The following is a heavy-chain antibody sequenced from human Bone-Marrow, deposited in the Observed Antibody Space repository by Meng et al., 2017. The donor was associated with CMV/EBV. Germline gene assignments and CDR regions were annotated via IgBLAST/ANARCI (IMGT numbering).Heavy chain of an antibody. CDR1: GYTFTNYV. Sequence: SVKVSCKASGYTFTNYVISWVRQAPGQGLEWMGGIIPIFGTANYAQKFQGRVTITTDESTSTAYLQWSSLKASDTAMYYCARLFSPTAVPAAMRSLRYYYYYYGMDVWGQGTTVTVSS. V-gene: IGHV1-69*05. D-gene: IGHD2-2*01. CDR2: IIPIFGTA. J-gene: IGHJ6*02. CDR3: ARLFSPTAVPAAMRSLRYYYYYYGMDV.